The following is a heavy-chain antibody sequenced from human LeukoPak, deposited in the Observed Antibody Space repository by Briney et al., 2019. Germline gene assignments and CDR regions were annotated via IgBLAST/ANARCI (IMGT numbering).Heavy chain of an antibody. CDR1: GFTFSSYG. V-gene: IGHV3-30*02. J-gene: IGHJ6*03. Sequence: GGSLRLSCAASGFTFSSYGMHWVRQAPGKGLEWVAFIRYDGSNKYYADSVKGRFTISRDNSKNTLYLQMNSLRAEDTAVYYCAKDRILTGYYPWDYMDVWGKGTTVTISS. D-gene: IGHD3-9*01. CDR3: AKDRILTGYYPWDYMDV. CDR2: IRYDGSNK.